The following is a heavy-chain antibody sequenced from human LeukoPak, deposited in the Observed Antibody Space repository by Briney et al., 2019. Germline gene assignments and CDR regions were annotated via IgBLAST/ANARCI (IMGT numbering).Heavy chain of an antibody. Sequence: SETLSLTCTVSGDSISSGSYYWNWIRQPAGKGLEWIGRIYTSGSTNYNPSLKSRVTISVDTSKNQFSLKLSSVTAADTAVYYCARNRRDGYIREWGQGTLVTVSS. V-gene: IGHV4-61*02. J-gene: IGHJ4*02. CDR3: ARNRRDGYIRE. D-gene: IGHD5-24*01. CDR2: IYTSGST. CDR1: GDSISSGSYY.